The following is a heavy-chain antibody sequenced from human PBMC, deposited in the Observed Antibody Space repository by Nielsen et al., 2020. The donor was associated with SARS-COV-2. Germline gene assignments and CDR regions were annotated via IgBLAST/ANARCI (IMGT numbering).Heavy chain of an antibody. D-gene: IGHD6-13*01. CDR3: ARGRRQRLVRAYYYYGMDV. Sequence: SETLSLTCAVYGGSFSGYYWSWIRQPPGKGLEWIGEINHSGSTNYNPPLKSRVTISVDTSKNQFSLKLSSVTAADTAVYYCARGRRQRLVRAYYYYGMDVWGQGTTVTVSS. CDR2: INHSGST. V-gene: IGHV4-34*01. CDR1: GGSFSGYY. J-gene: IGHJ6*02.